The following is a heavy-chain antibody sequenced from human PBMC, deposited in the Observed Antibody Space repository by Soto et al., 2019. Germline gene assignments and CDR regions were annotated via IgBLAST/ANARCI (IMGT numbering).Heavy chain of an antibody. CDR1: GFTFSSYA. J-gene: IGHJ4*02. Sequence: GGSLRLSCAACGFTFSSYAMHWVRQAPGKGLEWVAVISYDGSNKYYADSVKGRFTISRDNSKNTLYLQMNSLRAEDTAVYYCARDDRVAAAGIGLFDYWGQGTLVTVSS. CDR2: ISYDGSNK. CDR3: ARDDRVAAAGIGLFDY. D-gene: IGHD6-13*01. V-gene: IGHV3-30-3*01.